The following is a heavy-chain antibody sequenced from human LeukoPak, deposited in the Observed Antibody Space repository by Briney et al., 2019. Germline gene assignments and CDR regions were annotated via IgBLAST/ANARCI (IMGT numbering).Heavy chain of an antibody. J-gene: IGHJ4*02. CDR2: IYYSGST. CDR1: GGSISSSSYY. V-gene: IGHV4-39*01. Sequence: PSETLSLTCTVSGGSISSSSYYWGWIRQPPGKGLEWIGSIYYSGSTYYNPSLKSRVTISVDTSKNQFSLKLSSVTAADTAVYYCASRYDSSGYLYYFDYWGQGTLVTVSS. D-gene: IGHD3-22*01. CDR3: ASRYDSSGYLYYFDY.